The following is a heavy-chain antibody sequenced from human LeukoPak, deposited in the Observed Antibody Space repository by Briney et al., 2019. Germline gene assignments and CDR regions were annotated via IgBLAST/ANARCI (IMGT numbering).Heavy chain of an antibody. CDR3: ARARHDFWSGYYFDY. D-gene: IGHD3-3*01. J-gene: IGHJ4*02. CDR2: INHSGST. V-gene: IGHV4-34*01. CDR1: GGSFSGYY. Sequence: SETLSLTCAVYGGSFSGYYWSWIRQPPGKGLEWIGEINHSGSTNYNPSLKSRVTISVDTSKNQFSLKLSSVTAADTAVYYCARARHDFWSGYYFDYWGQGTLVTVSS.